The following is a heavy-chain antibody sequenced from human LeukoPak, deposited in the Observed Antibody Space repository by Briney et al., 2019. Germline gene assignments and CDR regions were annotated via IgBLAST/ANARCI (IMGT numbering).Heavy chain of an antibody. V-gene: IGHV4-31*03. D-gene: IGHD2-2*01. J-gene: IGHJ4*02. CDR3: ARVARYCSSTSCYYFDY. CDR2: IYYSGST. CDR1: GGSINSGGSY. Sequence: SQTLSLTCTVSGGSINSGGSYWSWIRQHPGKGLEWIGYIYYSGSTYYNPSLKSRVTISVDTSKNQFSLKLSSVTAADTAVYYCARVARYCSSTSCYYFDYWGQGTLVTVSS.